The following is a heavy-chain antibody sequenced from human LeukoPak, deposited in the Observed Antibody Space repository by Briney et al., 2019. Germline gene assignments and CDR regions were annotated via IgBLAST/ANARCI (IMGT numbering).Heavy chain of an antibody. CDR2: IYYSGST. D-gene: IGHD6-19*01. V-gene: IGHV4-39*07. CDR1: GGSISSSSYY. J-gene: IGHJ4*02. CDR3: ARGQQWLVRWFDY. Sequence: SETLSLTCTVSGGSISSSSYYWGWIRQPPGKGLEWLGSIYYSGSTYYNPSLKSRVTISVDTSKNQFSLKLSSVTAADTAVYYCARGQQWLVRWFDYWGQGTLVTVSS.